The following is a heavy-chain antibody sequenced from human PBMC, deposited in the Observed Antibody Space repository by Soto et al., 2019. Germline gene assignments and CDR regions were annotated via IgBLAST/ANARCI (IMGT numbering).Heavy chain of an antibody. CDR1: GFTFSSYG. CDR2: IWYDGSNK. Sequence: QVQLVESGGGVVQPGRSLRLSCAASGFTFSSYGMHWVRQAPGKGLEWVAVIWYDGSNKYYADSVKGRFTISRDNSKNTLYLQMNSLRAEDTAVYYCARGPYGWYYDSSGYPINFDYWGQGTLVTVSS. V-gene: IGHV3-33*01. D-gene: IGHD3-22*01. CDR3: ARGPYGWYYDSSGYPINFDY. J-gene: IGHJ4*02.